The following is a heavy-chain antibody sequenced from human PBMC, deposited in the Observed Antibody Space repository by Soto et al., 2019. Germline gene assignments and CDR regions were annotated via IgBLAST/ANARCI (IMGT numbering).Heavy chain of an antibody. V-gene: IGHV4-38-2*01. Sequence: SETLSLTCAVSGYSISSGYYWGWIRQPPGKGLEWIGSIYHSGSTYYNPSLKSRVTISVDTSKNQFSLKLSSVTAADTAVYYCVRESTTSGPNWFDTWGPGILVTVSS. CDR2: IYHSGST. CDR3: VRESTTSGPNWFDT. D-gene: IGHD1-1*01. J-gene: IGHJ5*02. CDR1: GYSISSGYY.